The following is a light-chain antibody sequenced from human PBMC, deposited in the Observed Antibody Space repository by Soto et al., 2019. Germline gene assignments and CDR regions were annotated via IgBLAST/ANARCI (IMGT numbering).Light chain of an antibody. V-gene: IGKV1-39*01. J-gene: IGKJ1*01. CDR3: QQSYSATPT. Sequence: DIQMTQSPSSLSASVGDMVTITCRASQRVSAFFNWYQQKPGEAPKLLIFEVSVLESGVPSRFSASGSETDFTLTISSVKDEDFGTYFCQQSYSATPTFGQGTKVDIK. CDR1: QRVSAF. CDR2: EVS.